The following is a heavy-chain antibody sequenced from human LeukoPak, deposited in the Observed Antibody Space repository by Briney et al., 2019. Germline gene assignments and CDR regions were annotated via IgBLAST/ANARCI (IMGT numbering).Heavy chain of an antibody. Sequence: SETLSLTCTVSGGSISSYYWSWIRQPPGKGLEWIGYIYYSGSSNYNPSLKSRVTISVDTSKNQFSLKLSSVTAADTAVYYCARGVPAVDLDAFDIWGQGTMVTVSS. J-gene: IGHJ3*02. D-gene: IGHD2-2*01. CDR3: ARGVPAVDLDAFDI. CDR1: GGSISSYY. CDR2: IYYSGSS. V-gene: IGHV4-59*08.